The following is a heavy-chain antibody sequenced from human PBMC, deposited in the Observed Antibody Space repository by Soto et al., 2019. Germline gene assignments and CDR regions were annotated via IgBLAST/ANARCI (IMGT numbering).Heavy chain of an antibody. J-gene: IGHJ6*04. CDR3: ARLPLGLEVADL. Sequence: PSETLSLTCTVSGGSVSSGSYYWSWIRQPPGKGLEWIGYIYYSGSTNYNPSLKSRVTISVDKSKNQFSLKVSSVTAADTAVYYCARLPLGLEVADLWGKVTRVIVAS. CDR1: GGSVSSGSYY. V-gene: IGHV4-61*01. CDR2: IYYSGST. D-gene: IGHD6-19*01.